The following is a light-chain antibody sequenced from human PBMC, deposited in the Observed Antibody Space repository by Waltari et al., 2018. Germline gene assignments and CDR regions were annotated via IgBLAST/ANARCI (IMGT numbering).Light chain of an antibody. V-gene: IGLV3-1*01. J-gene: IGLJ3*02. Sequence: WSQQKPCQSPLLVIYQDTNRPSGIPERFSGSKSGNAATLTISGTQAMDEADYYCQALGTGAWVFGGGTKLTVL. CDR3: QALGTGAWV. CDR2: QDT.